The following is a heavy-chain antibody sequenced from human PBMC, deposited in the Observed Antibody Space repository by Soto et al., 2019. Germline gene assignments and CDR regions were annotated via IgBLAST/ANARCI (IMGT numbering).Heavy chain of an antibody. CDR3: AKVYYNFWRGYDY. CDR1: GFTFSTYA. CDR2: ISGSGGST. Sequence: EVQLLESGGGLVQPGGSLRLSCAASGFTFSTYAMSWVRQAPGKGLEGVSAISGSGGSTYYADSVKGRFTISRDNSKNTLYLQVNSLRAEDTGVYYCAKVYYNFWRGYDYWGQGALVTVSS. D-gene: IGHD3-3*01. V-gene: IGHV3-23*01. J-gene: IGHJ4*02.